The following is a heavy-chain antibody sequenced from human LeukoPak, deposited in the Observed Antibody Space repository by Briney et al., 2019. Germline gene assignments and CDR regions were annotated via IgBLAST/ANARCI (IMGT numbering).Heavy chain of an antibody. Sequence: SETLSLTCTVSGVSISSSPYYWGWIRQPPGKGLEWIGSMSYSGNTNYSPSLKSRLTVSVDTSKNQFSLNLSSVTAADTAVYYCARQGRGRTPDYWGQGTLVTVSS. CDR3: ARQGRGRTPDY. D-gene: IGHD1-14*01. J-gene: IGHJ4*02. CDR2: MSYSGNT. CDR1: GVSISSSPYY. V-gene: IGHV4-39*01.